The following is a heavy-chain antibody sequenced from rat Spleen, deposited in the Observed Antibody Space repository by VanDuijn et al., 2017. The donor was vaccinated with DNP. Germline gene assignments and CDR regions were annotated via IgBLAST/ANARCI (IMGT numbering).Heavy chain of an antibody. D-gene: IGHD1-9*01. V-gene: IGHV5-19*01. CDR3: AMDYGYNY. CDR1: GFTFSNYV. Sequence: EVQLVESGGGLVQPGRSLKLSCAASGFTFSNYVMYWIRQAPTKGLEWVASISTGGGNTYYRDSVKGRFTISRDNAKSTLYLQMDSLRSEDTATYDCAMDYGYNYWGKGVMVTVSS. CDR2: ISTGGGNT. J-gene: IGHJ2*01.